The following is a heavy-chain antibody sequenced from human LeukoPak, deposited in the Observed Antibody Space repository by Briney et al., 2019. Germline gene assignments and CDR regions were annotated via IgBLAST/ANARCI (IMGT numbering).Heavy chain of an antibody. V-gene: IGHV3-11*04. Sequence: PGGSLRLSCAASGFTFSDYYMSWIRQAPGKGLEWVSYISSSGSTIYYADSVKGRFTISRDNAKNSLYLQMNSLRAEDTAVYYCERAESVTENYFDYWGQGTLVTVSS. CDR3: ERAESVTENYFDY. J-gene: IGHJ4*02. CDR1: GFTFSDYY. D-gene: IGHD4-17*01. CDR2: ISSSGSTI.